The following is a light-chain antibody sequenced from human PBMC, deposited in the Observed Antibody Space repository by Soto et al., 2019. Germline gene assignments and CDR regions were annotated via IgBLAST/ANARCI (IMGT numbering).Light chain of an antibody. V-gene: IGLV2-8*01. Sequence: QSALAQPPSASGSPGQSVTITCTGTNSDVGTYNYVSWYQHHPGKAPKFMIYEVSKRPLGVPDRFSGSKSGNTASLTVSGLQAEDEADYYCSSYTSSNTPYVFGTGTKVTVL. J-gene: IGLJ1*01. CDR2: EVS. CDR1: NSDVGTYNY. CDR3: SSYTSSNTPYV.